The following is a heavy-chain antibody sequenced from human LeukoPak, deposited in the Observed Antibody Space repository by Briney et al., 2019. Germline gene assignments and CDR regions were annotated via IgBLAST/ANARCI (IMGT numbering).Heavy chain of an antibody. J-gene: IGHJ6*02. D-gene: IGHD3-22*01. CDR3: AKDRYYDSSGYYYPSYYYYGMDV. CDR2: ISGSGGFT. Sequence: GGSLRLSCAASGFPFSTYAMNWVRQDPGKGLEWVSVISGSGGFTQYADSVKGRFTISRDNSKNTVYLQMNSLRAEDTAVYYCAKDRYYDSSGYYYPSYYYYGMDVWGQGTTVTVSS. V-gene: IGHV3-23*01. CDR1: GFPFSTYA.